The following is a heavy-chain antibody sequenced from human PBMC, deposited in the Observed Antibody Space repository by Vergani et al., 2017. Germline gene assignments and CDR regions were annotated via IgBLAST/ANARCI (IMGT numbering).Heavy chain of an antibody. CDR1: GYTFTSYA. J-gene: IGHJ6*03. Sequence: QVQLVQSGSELKKPGASVKVSCKASGYTFTSYAMNWVRQAPGQGLEWMGWINTNTGNPTYAQGFTGRFVFSLDTSVSTAYLPISSLKAEDTAVYYCARDLRFLRLGELSLYGYYYYMDVWGKGTTVTVSS. D-gene: IGHD3-16*02. CDR3: ARDLRFLRLGELSLYGYYYYMDV. CDR2: INTNTGNP. V-gene: IGHV7-4-1*02.